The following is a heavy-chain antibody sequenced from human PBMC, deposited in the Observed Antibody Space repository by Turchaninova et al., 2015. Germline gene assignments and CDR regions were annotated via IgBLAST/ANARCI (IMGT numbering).Heavy chain of an antibody. D-gene: IGHD1-26*01. CDR3: ARGGVGATTAFDI. Sequence: QVQLQQWGAGLLKPSETLSLTCAVYGGSFSGYYWSWIRQPPGKGLEWSWRVNHSGTTNYNPSLKSRVTISVDTSKNRFSLKLNSVTAADTAVYYCARGGVGATTAFDIWGQGTMVTVSS. J-gene: IGHJ3*02. CDR1: GGSFSGYY. CDR2: VNHSGTT. V-gene: IGHV4-34*01.